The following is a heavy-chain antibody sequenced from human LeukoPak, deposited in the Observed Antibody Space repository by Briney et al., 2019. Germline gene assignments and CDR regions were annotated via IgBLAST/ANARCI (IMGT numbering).Heavy chain of an antibody. CDR2: INPNNGGT. J-gene: IGHJ1*01. V-gene: IGHV1-2*02. D-gene: IGHD3-22*01. CDR3: ARDETYYYDSSGPHFQH. CDR1: GYTFTGHY. Sequence: GASVKVSCKASGYTFTGHYMHWARQAPGQGLEWMGWINPNNGGTNYAQKFQGRVTMTRDTSISTAYMELSRLRSDDTAVYYCARDETYYYDSSGPHFQHWGQGTLVTVSS.